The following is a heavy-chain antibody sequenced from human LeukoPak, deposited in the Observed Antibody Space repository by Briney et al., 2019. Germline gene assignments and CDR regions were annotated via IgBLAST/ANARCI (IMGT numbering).Heavy chain of an antibody. D-gene: IGHD3-10*01. CDR1: GFTFSSYA. J-gene: IGHJ6*02. CDR3: AKAPAPIMLRGVYHGMDV. CDR2: ISGSGGST. V-gene: IGHV3-23*01. Sequence: PGGSLRLSCAASGFTFSSYAMSWVRQAPGKGLEWVSGISGSGGSTYYADSVKGRFTISRDNSKNTLYLQMNSLRAEDTAVYYCAKAPAPIMLRGVYHGMDVWGQGTTVTVSS.